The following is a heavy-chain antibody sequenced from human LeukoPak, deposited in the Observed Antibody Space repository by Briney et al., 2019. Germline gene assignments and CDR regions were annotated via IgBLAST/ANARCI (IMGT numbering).Heavy chain of an antibody. CDR2: VDPEDGET. J-gene: IGHJ4*02. CDR3: ATVAYYFDY. V-gene: IGHV1-69-2*01. Sequence: GASVKVSCKASGYTFTDYYMHWVQQAPGKGLEWMGRVDPEDGETIYAEKFQGRVTITADTSTDTAYMELSSLRSEDTAVYYCATVAYYFDYWGQGTLVTVSS. CDR1: GYTFTDYY.